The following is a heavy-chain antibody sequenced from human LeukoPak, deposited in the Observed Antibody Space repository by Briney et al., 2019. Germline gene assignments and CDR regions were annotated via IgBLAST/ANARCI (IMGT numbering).Heavy chain of an antibody. J-gene: IGHJ3*02. CDR3: ARGWLGGLAFHI. V-gene: IGHV4-61*02. D-gene: IGHD3-10*01. CDR2: VYATGSI. CDR1: GGSISGGTYY. Sequence: SETLCLTCIVSGGSISGGTYYWNWIRQPAGRGLEWIGRVYATGSINYNPSLKRRVTISADMSKNHFFRKFSSVNAAATAVYYWARGWLGGLAFHIWAEKTRDPVFS.